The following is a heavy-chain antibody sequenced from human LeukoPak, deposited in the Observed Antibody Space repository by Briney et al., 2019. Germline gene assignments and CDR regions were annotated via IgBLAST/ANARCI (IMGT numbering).Heavy chain of an antibody. J-gene: IGHJ6*03. CDR3: ARDVLMVYAPTSPYMDV. Sequence: LETLSLTCTVSGGSISSSSYYWGWIRQPPGKGLEWIGSIYYSGSTYYNPSLKSRVTISVDTAKNQFSLKLSSVTAAATAVYYCARDVLMVYAPTSPYMDVWGKGTTVTVSS. V-gene: IGHV4-39*07. D-gene: IGHD2-8*01. CDR1: GGSISSSSYY. CDR2: IYYSGST.